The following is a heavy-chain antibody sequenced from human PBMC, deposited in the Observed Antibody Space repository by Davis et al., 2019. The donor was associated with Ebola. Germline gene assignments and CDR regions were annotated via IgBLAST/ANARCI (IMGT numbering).Heavy chain of an antibody. CDR2: INPNSGNT. D-gene: IGHD2-21*01. CDR3: ATDSDSAGRGPGGY. Sequence: ASVKVSCKASGYTFTGHYIHWVRQAPGQGLEWMGWINPNSGNTKYAQMFQGRVSMTRDTSISTAFIELSNLRSDDTAMYFCATDSDSAGRGPGGYWGQGTLVTVSS. V-gene: IGHV1-2*02. CDR1: GYTFTGHY. J-gene: IGHJ4*02.